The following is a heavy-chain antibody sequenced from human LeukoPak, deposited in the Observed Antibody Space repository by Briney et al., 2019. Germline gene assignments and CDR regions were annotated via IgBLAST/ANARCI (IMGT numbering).Heavy chain of an antibody. CDR1: GYFISSGYY. V-gene: IGHV4-38-2*02. Sequence: PSETLSLTCTVSGYFISSGYYWGWLRPPPGKGLQWVGSIHHSGSTYYNPSLKSRVTISVDTSKNQFSLNLSYVTAADTAVYYCAREGLNSGSYYYYYYMDVWGKGTTVTISS. J-gene: IGHJ6*03. D-gene: IGHD3-10*01. CDR2: IHHSGST. CDR3: AREGLNSGSYYYYYYMDV.